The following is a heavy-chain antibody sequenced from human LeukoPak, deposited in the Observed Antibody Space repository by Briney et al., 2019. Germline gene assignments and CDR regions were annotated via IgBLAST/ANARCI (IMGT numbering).Heavy chain of an antibody. CDR2: IRSKANSYAT. CDR1: GFTFSGSA. CDR3: TSGLMITFGGVIAHDDY. D-gene: IGHD3-16*02. Sequence: TGGSLRLSCAASGFTFSGSAMHWVRQASGKGLEWVGRIRSKANSYATAYAASVKGRLTISRDDSKNTAYLQMNSLKTEDTAVYYCTSGLMITFGGVIAHDDYWGQGTLVTVSS. J-gene: IGHJ4*02. V-gene: IGHV3-73*01.